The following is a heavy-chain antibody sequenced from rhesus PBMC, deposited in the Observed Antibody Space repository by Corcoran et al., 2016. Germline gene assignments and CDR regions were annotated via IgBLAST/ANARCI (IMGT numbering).Heavy chain of an antibody. CDR3: AGAPSWSIAFDF. Sequence: VHLAASGPGRVKPSEPLSLTCAVSGGSMIHSYWWSLIRKPPGKGLKWSEYISGSSGSTYYNPSLKSRVTISTDTSKNQFSRKLSSVTAADTAVYYCAGAPSWSIAFDFWGQGLMVTVSS. CDR1: GGSMIHSYW. D-gene: IGHD6-13*01. V-gene: IGHV4-65*01. CDR2: ISGSSGST. J-gene: IGHJ3*01.